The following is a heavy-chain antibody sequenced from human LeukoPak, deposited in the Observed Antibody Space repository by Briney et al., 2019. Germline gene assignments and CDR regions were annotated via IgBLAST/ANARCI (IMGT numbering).Heavy chain of an antibody. Sequence: PGGSLTLSCPPSRCTVSKKYMSGLGQGPGKGLEWVSIIFSDGTIYYVDSVKGRFTISRDNSENTLYLQMNSLRDEYTAMYYFAILIAAGNSGGWPFSEYWGQGTLVTVSS. V-gene: IGHV3-53*01. J-gene: IGHJ4*02. CDR1: RCTVSKKY. D-gene: IGHD6-19*01. CDR3: AILIAAGNSGGWPFSEY. CDR2: IFSDGTI.